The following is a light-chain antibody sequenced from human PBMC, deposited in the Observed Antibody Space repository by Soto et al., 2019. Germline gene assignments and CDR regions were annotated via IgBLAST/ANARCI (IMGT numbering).Light chain of an antibody. CDR1: SSNIGAGYD. V-gene: IGLV1-40*01. Sequence: QSVLTQPPSVSGAPGQRVTVSCAGSSSNIGAGYDVHWYQHLPGTAPKLLIYGNSNRPSGVPDRFSGSKSGTSASLAITGRQPEDEADYYCQSYDSSLSAVFGTGTKLTVL. J-gene: IGLJ1*01. CDR3: QSYDSSLSAV. CDR2: GNS.